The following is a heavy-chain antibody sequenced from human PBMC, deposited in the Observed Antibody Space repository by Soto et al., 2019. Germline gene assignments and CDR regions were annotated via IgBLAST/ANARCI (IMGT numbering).Heavy chain of an antibody. CDR3: AHDSSGYSLRPLDY. J-gene: IGHJ4*02. Sequence: GGSLRLSCAASGFTFSSYGMHWVRQAPGKGLEWVAVISYDGSNKYYADSVKGRFTISRDNSKNTLYLQMNSLRAEDTAVYYCAHDSSGYSLRPLDYWGQGTLVTVSS. D-gene: IGHD3-22*01. CDR1: GFTFSSYG. CDR2: ISYDGSNK. V-gene: IGHV3-30*03.